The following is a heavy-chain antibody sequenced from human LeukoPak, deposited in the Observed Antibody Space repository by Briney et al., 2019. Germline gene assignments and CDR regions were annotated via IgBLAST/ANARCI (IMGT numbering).Heavy chain of an antibody. V-gene: IGHV3-15*01. CDR1: GFTFSSYS. CDR3: TTAGTGATFLDY. Sequence: GGSLRLSCAASGFTFSSYSMNWVRQAPGKGLEWVGRIKSKTDGGTTDCAAPVKGRFTISRDDSKNTLYLQMNSLKTEDTAVYYCTTAGTGATFLDYWGQGTLVTVSS. D-gene: IGHD1-26*01. CDR2: IKSKTDGGTT. J-gene: IGHJ4*02.